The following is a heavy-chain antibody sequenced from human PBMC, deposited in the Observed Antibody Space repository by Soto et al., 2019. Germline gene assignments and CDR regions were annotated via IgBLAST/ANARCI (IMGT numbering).Heavy chain of an antibody. V-gene: IGHV4-31*03. Sequence: PSETLSLTCTVSGGSISSGDYYWSWIRQHPGKGLEWIGYIYYSGSTYYNPSLKSRVTISVDTSKNQFSLKLSSVTAADTAVYYCARGLLWFGELSDFDYWGQGTLVTVSS. CDR3: ARGLLWFGELSDFDY. CDR1: GGSISSGDYY. D-gene: IGHD3-10*01. J-gene: IGHJ4*02. CDR2: IYYSGST.